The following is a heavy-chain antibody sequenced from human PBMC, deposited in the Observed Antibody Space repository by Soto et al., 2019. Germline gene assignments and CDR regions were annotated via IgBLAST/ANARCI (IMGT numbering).Heavy chain of an antibody. J-gene: IGHJ4*02. CDR2: ISSGSSDT. CDR3: ARVAY. V-gene: IGHV3-21*01. Sequence: PXGSLRLSCEACGFTFIRVGMNWVLQVPGKGLEWVASISSGSSDTWYADSVKGRFIISRDNAQNSLFLQMNTLRPEDTAMYYCARVAYWGPGTQVTVSS. CDR1: GFTFIRVG.